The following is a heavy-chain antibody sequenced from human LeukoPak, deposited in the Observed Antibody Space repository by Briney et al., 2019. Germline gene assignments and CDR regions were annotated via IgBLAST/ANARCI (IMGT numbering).Heavy chain of an antibody. D-gene: IGHD1-7*01. CDR1: GYTFTGYY. V-gene: IGHV1-2*02. Sequence: ASVKVSCKASGYTFTGYYMHWVRQAPGQGLEWMGWINPNSGGTNYAQKFQGRVTMTRDTSISTAYMELSRLRFDDTAVYYCARPYNWNYNFDYWGQGTLVTVSS. CDR2: INPNSGGT. CDR3: ARPYNWNYNFDY. J-gene: IGHJ4*02.